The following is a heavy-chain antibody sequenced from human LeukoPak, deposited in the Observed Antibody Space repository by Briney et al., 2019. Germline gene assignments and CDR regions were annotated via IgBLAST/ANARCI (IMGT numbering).Heavy chain of an antibody. CDR1: GFTFSSYA. J-gene: IGHJ4*02. D-gene: IGHD3-9*01. CDR2: INSVGDYT. CDR3: AKGGADDWGAH. V-gene: IGHV3-23*01. Sequence: GGALRLSCAASGFTFSSYAMSWVRQAPGEGLGWLAAINSVGDYTVYADSVTAKFTVSRDNSKNTLYLQMSSLRAEDTATYYCAKGGADDWGAHWGQGTLVIVSS.